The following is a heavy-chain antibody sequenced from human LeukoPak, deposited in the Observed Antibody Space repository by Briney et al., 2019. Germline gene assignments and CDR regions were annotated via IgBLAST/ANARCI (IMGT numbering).Heavy chain of an antibody. J-gene: IGHJ4*02. Sequence: GGSLRLSCAASGFTFSDYYMSWIRQAPGKGLEWVSYISSSGSTIYYADSVKGRFTTSRDNAKNSLYLQMNSLRAEDTAVYYCARDLYYDSSGYVGYWGQGTLVTVSS. V-gene: IGHV3-11*01. D-gene: IGHD3-22*01. CDR3: ARDLYYDSSGYVGY. CDR2: ISSSGSTI. CDR1: GFTFSDYY.